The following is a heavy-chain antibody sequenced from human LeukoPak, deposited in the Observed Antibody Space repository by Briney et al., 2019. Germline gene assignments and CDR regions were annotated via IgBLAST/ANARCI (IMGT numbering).Heavy chain of an antibody. D-gene: IGHD5-18*01. J-gene: IGHJ4*02. Sequence: GGSLRLSCAASGFTFSSYGMHWVRQAPGKGLEWVAVISYDGSNKYYADSVKGRFTISGDNSKNTLYLQMNSLRAEDTAVYYCAKEVQLWSYDVYYFDYWGQGTLVTVSS. CDR1: GFTFSSYG. V-gene: IGHV3-30*18. CDR2: ISYDGSNK. CDR3: AKEVQLWSYDVYYFDY.